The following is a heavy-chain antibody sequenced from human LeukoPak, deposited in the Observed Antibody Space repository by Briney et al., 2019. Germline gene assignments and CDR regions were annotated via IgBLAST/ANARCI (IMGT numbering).Heavy chain of an antibody. CDR3: ARSPWAIFSYYFAG. CDR1: GFTVSNNY. V-gene: IGHV3-53*01. CDR2: VDSSDNT. D-gene: IGHD3-9*01. Sequence: GGSLRLSCAAFGFTVSNNYMSWVRQAPGKGLEWVSVVDSSDNTYYADSVKGRFTISRDNSKNTLYLQLNSLRAEDTAMYYCARSPWAIFSYYFAGWGQGTLLTVSS. J-gene: IGHJ4*02.